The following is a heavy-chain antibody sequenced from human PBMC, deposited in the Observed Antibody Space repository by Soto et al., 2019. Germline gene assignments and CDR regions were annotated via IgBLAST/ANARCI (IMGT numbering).Heavy chain of an antibody. Sequence: QVQLVQSGAEVKKPGASVKVSCKVSGYTLTELSMHWVRQAPGKGLEWMGGFDPEDGETIYAQKFQGRVTMTEDTATDTANMDLSSLRSEDTAVYYCAWGYYDSSGYLRGFDYWGQGTLVTVSS. V-gene: IGHV1-24*01. CDR3: AWGYYDSSGYLRGFDY. D-gene: IGHD3-22*01. CDR1: GYTLTELS. CDR2: FDPEDGET. J-gene: IGHJ4*02.